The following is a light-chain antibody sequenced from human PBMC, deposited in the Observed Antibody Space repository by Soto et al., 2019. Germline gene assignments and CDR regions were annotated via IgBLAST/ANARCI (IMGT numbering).Light chain of an antibody. CDR2: GAS. J-gene: IGKJ4*01. V-gene: IGKV3-15*01. CDR1: QSVSSN. Sequence: EVVMTQSPDTLSVSPGERATLSCRASQSVSSNLAWYQQKLGQAPRLLIYGASTRATDIPPRFSGSGSGTEFTLTISRLEPEDFAVYYCQQYGSSPLLTFGGGTKVDIK. CDR3: QQYGSSPLLT.